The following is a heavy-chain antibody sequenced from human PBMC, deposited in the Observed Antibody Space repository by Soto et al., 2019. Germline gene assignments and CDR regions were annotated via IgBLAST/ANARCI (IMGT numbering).Heavy chain of an antibody. Sequence: QVQLVQSGAEVKKPGSSVKVSCKASGGTFNNYPITWVRQAPGQGLEWMGGSIPIFGIANYAQKFQGRVTITVDESTSTAYMELSSLRSEDTAVYYCARGRGYSGDDHYYYFDMDVWGQGTTVTVSS. CDR2: SIPIFGIA. J-gene: IGHJ6*02. CDR1: GGTFNNYP. D-gene: IGHD5-12*01. V-gene: IGHV1-69*01. CDR3: ARGRGYSGDDHYYYFDMDV.